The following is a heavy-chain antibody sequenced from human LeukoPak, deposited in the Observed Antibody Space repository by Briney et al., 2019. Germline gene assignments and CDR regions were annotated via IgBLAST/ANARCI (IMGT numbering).Heavy chain of an antibody. CDR3: IRRSPDDFDI. CDR1: GDTFSSYA. D-gene: IGHD6-6*01. V-gene: IGHV1-69*13. J-gene: IGHJ3*02. CDR2: IIPIFGTT. Sequence: SVKVSCKTSGDTFSSYAFSWVRQAPGQGLEWMGGIIPIFGTTNYAQKFQGRVTITADDSTSTAYMELSSLRSEDTAIYYCIRRSPDDFDIWGQGTMVAVSS.